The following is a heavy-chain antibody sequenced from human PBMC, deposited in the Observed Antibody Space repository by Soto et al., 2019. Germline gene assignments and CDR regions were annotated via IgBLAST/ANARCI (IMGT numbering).Heavy chain of an antibody. CDR1: GYTLTDYY. Sequence: SSVKVSCKASGYTLTDYYMHWVRQAPGQGLEWIGWMNPNSGATNYAQKFQGWVTMTRDTSTSTAYMELSRLSSDDTAVYYCAREEATSGRKFHHWGHGTLVTVSS. V-gene: IGHV1-2*04. D-gene: IGHD6-19*01. CDR2: MNPNSGAT. CDR3: AREEATSGRKFHH. J-gene: IGHJ1*01.